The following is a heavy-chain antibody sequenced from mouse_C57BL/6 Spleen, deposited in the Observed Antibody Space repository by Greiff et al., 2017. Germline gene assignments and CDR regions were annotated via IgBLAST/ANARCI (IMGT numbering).Heavy chain of an antibody. CDR3: ARSYYGNYLNWYFDV. V-gene: IGHV1-52*01. CDR2: IDPSDSET. Sequence: VQLQQPGAELVRPGSSVKLSCKASGYTFTSYWMHWVKQRPIQGLEWIGNIDPSDSETHYNQKFKDKATLTVDKSSSTAYMQLSSLTSEDSAVYYCARSYYGNYLNWYFDVWGTGTTVTVSS. J-gene: IGHJ1*03. D-gene: IGHD2-1*01. CDR1: GYTFTSYW.